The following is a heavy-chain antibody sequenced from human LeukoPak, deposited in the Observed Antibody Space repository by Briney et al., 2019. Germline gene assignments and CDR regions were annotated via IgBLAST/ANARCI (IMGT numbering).Heavy chain of an antibody. CDR1: GGSFSGYY. CDR2: INHSGST. J-gene: IGHJ6*03. V-gene: IGHV4-34*01. D-gene: IGHD3-10*01. CDR3: ARDRRVTMVRGVIITSDYYYYMDV. Sequence: SETLSLTCAVYGGSFSGYYWSWIRQPPGKGLEWIGEINHSGSTNYNPSLKSGVTISVDTSKNQFSLKLSSVTAADTAVYYCARDRRVTMVRGVIITSDYYYYMDVWGKGTTVTISS.